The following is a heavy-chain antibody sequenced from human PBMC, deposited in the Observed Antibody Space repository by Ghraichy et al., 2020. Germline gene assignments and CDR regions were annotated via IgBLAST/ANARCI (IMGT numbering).Heavy chain of an antibody. V-gene: IGHV1-18*01. CDR2: ISAYNGNT. Sequence: ASVKVSCKASGYTFTSYGISWVRQAPGQGLEWMGWISAYNGNTNYAQKLQGRVTMTTDTSTSTAYMELRSLRSDDTAVYYCARCSSGWYTEAYYYYYGMDVWGQGTTVTVSS. CDR1: GYTFTSYG. CDR3: ARCSSGWYTEAYYYYYGMDV. J-gene: IGHJ6*02. D-gene: IGHD6-19*01.